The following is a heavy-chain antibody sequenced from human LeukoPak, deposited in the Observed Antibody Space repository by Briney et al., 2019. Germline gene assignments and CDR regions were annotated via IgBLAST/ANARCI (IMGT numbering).Heavy chain of an antibody. CDR3: ARGYCSGGSCYHEYFDY. Sequence: SVKVSCTASGGTFSSYAISWVRQAPGQGLEWMGGIIPIFGTANYAQKFQGRVTITADESTSTAYMELSSLRSEDTAVYYCARGYCSGGSCYHEYFDYWGQGTLVTVSS. V-gene: IGHV1-69*13. D-gene: IGHD2-15*01. J-gene: IGHJ4*02. CDR2: IIPIFGTA. CDR1: GGTFSSYA.